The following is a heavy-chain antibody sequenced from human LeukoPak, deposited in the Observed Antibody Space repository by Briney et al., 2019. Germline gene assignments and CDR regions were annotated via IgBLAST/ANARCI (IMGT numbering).Heavy chain of an antibody. D-gene: IGHD4-17*01. CDR3: ARGRSQITTVTKFGWFDP. CDR1: GGSFSGYY. Sequence: SETLSLTCAVYGGSFSGYYWSWIRQPPGKGLEWIGEINHSVSTNYNPSLKSRVTISVDTSKNQFSLKLSSVTAADTAVYYCARGRSQITTVTKFGWFDPWGQGTLVTVSS. V-gene: IGHV4-34*01. J-gene: IGHJ5*02. CDR2: INHSVST.